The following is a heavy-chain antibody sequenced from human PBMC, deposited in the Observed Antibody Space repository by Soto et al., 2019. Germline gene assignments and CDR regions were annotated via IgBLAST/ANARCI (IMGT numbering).Heavy chain of an antibody. V-gene: IGHV3-48*03. J-gene: IGHJ6*02. CDR1: GSTVSYYE. Sequence: GALRVLCASSGSTVSYYEMNCVRQAPGKWLEWLSHISSTGTTIYDADSVKGRFTISRDNAKNSLYLQMNSLRAEDTAVYYCAWSVKRRFHNYFCNMEVWGLVTTFIVSS. D-gene: IGHD3-3*01. CDR2: ISSTGTTI. CDR3: AWSVKRRFHNYFCNMEV.